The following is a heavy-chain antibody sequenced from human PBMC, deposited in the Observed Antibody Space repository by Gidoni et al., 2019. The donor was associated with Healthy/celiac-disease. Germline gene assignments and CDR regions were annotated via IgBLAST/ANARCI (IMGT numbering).Heavy chain of an antibody. D-gene: IGHD5-18*01. CDR2: INHSGST. J-gene: IGHJ4*02. CDR3: ARDEAGDTAMVDY. V-gene: IGHV4-34*01. CDR1: GGSFSGYY. Sequence: QVQLQQWGAGLLKPSETLSLTCAVYGGSFSGYYWSWLRQPPGQGLEWIGEINHSGSTNYNPSLKSRVTISVDTSKSQFSLKLSSVTAADTAVYYCARDEAGDTAMVDYWGQGTLVTVSS.